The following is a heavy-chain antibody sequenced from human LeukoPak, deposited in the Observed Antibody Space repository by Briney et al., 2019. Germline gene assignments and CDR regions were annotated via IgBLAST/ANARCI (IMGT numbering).Heavy chain of an antibody. V-gene: IGHV5-51*01. CDR1: EYTFTSSW. CDR3: ARDTGGVGYFDY. Sequence: GESLKISCTGSEYTFTSSWIGWVRQMPGKALEWMGIVYPGDSDTRYSPSFQGQVTISVDKSVRTAFLRWSSLRASDTAIYYCARDTGGVGYFDYWGQGTLVTVSS. CDR2: VYPGDSDT. D-gene: IGHD1-14*01. J-gene: IGHJ4*02.